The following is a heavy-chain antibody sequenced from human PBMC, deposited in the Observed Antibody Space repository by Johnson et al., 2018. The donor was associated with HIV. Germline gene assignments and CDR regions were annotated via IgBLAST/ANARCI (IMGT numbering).Heavy chain of an antibody. CDR2: ISGGST. CDR1: GFTVSSNE. CDR3: AREGGSWYGDAFDI. J-gene: IGHJ3*02. V-gene: IGHV3-38-3*01. D-gene: IGHD6-13*01. Sequence: VQLVESRGVLVQPGGSLRLSCAASGFTVSSNEMSWVRQAPGKGLEWVSSISGGSTYYADSRTGRFTISRDNSKNTLYLQMNNLRSEDTAVYYCAREGGSWYGDAFDIWGQGTLVTVSS.